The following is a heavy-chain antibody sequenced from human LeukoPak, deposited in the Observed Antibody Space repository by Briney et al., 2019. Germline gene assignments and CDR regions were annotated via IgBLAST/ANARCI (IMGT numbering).Heavy chain of an antibody. J-gene: IGHJ4*02. Sequence: GGSLRLTFRACGFTFRHQHIHGVRQAPGKGLEWVSLISWNGGSTYYADSVKGRFTISRDNSKNSLHLQMNRLRPEDTAFYYCAIYIGTTRGWRYSFDVWGQGTLVTVSS. D-gene: IGHD6-19*01. CDR2: ISWNGGST. CDR1: GFTFRHQH. CDR3: AIYIGTTRGWRYSFDV. V-gene: IGHV3-43*01.